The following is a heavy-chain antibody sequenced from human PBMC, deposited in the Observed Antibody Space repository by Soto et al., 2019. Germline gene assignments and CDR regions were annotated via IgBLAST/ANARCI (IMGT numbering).Heavy chain of an antibody. Sequence: QLQLRESGSGLVKPSQTLSLTCAVSGGSISSGGYSWSWIRQPPGKGLEWIGYIYHSGSTYYNPSLKSRVTISVDRSKNQFSLKLSSVTAADTAVYYCARGEYFDWLTYGMDVWGQGTTVTVSS. J-gene: IGHJ6*02. CDR1: GGSISSGGYS. CDR2: IYHSGST. D-gene: IGHD3-9*01. V-gene: IGHV4-30-2*01. CDR3: ARGEYFDWLTYGMDV.